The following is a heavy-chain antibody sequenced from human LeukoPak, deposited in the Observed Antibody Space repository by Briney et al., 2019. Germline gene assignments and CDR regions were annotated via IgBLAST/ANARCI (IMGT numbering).Heavy chain of an antibody. D-gene: IGHD3-22*01. CDR1: GGSFSGYY. V-gene: IGHV4-34*01. J-gene: IGHJ4*02. Sequence: SETLSLTCAVYGGSFSGYYWSWIRQPPGKGLEWIGEINHSGSTNYNPSLKSRVTISVDTSKNQFSLKLSSVTAADTAVYYCARGPSSAPYDSSCYYVASYYFDYWGQGTLVTVSS. CDR2: INHSGST. CDR3: ARGPSSAPYDSSCYYVASYYFDY.